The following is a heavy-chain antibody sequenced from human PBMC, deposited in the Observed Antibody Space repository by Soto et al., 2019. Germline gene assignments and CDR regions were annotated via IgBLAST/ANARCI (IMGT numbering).Heavy chain of an antibody. CDR3: ARAVLPATAPFDY. Sequence: QVQLQESGPRLVKPSETLSLTCIVSGGSISSYYWRWIRKPPGKGLEWIGYIYYSGSTNYNPSLKSRVTISVDTSKNQFSLKLSSVTAADTAVYYCARAVLPATAPFDYWGQGTLVTVSS. CDR1: GGSISSYY. CDR2: IYYSGST. J-gene: IGHJ4*02. D-gene: IGHD2-2*01. V-gene: IGHV4-59*01.